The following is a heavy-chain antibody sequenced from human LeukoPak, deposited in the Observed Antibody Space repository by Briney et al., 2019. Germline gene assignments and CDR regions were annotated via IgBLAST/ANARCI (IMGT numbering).Heavy chain of an antibody. Sequence: GGSLRLSCAASGFTFSTYWMTWVRQAPGKGLEWVANIKPDGSEKDYVDSVKGRFTISRDNAKSSLYLQMNSLRADDTAVYYCARIITMLVVIPGDYWGQGTLVTVFS. D-gene: IGHD3-22*01. CDR3: ARIITMLVVIPGDY. CDR2: IKPDGSEK. V-gene: IGHV3-7*01. CDR1: GFTFSTYW. J-gene: IGHJ4*02.